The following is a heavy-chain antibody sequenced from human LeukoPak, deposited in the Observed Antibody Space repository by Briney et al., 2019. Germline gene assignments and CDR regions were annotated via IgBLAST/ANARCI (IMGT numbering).Heavy chain of an antibody. V-gene: IGHV3-15*01. J-gene: IGHJ5*02. D-gene: IGHD2-15*01. Sequence: PGGSLRLSCAASGFTFSNAWMSWVRQAPGKGLEWVGRIKSKTDGGTTDYAAPVKGRFTISRDDSKNTLYLQMNSLKTEDTAVYYCTTDPDIVVVVAATPGWFDPWGQGTLVTVSS. CDR2: IKSKTDGGTT. CDR1: GFTFSNAW. CDR3: TTDPDIVVVVAATPGWFDP.